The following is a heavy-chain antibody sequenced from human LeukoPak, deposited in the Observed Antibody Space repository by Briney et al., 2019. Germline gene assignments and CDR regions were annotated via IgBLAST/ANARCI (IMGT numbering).Heavy chain of an antibody. D-gene: IGHD1-1*01. V-gene: IGHV4-59*01. CDR2: IYYSGST. J-gene: IGHJ4*02. CDR1: GGSISSYY. Sequence: RSSETLSLTCTVSGGSISSYYWSWIRQPPGKGLEWIGYIYYSGSTNYNPSLKSRVTISVDTSKNQSSLKLSSVTAADTAVYYCARGRDDEGYYFDYWGQGTLVTVSS. CDR3: ARGRDDEGYYFDY.